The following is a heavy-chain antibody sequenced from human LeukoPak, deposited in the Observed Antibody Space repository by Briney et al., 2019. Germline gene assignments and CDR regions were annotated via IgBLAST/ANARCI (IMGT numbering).Heavy chain of an antibody. D-gene: IGHD1-26*01. J-gene: IGHJ4*02. CDR2: ITASGTAM. CDR1: GFNVSNNY. Sequence: GGSLRLSCAASGFNVSNNYMTWVRQAPGKGLEWVSHITASGTAMFYADSVKGRFTISRDNAKNSLYLQMNSLRDEDTAVYYCASSGRYRFDYWGQGTLVTVSS. CDR3: ASSGRYRFDY. V-gene: IGHV3-48*02.